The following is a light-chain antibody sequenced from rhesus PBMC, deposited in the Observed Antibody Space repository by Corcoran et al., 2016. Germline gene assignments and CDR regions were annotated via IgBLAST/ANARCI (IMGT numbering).Light chain of an antibody. CDR1: QGISSW. CDR2: KAS. J-gene: IGKJ2*01. CDR3: QQYNSAPYS. V-gene: IGKV1-21*01. Sequence: DIQMTQSPSSLSASAGDRVTITCRASQGISSWLAWYQQKPGKEPKRLIYKASKCKSGVTSRFSGSGSGTDFTHTFSRLQPQDFATYYFQQYNSAPYSFGQGTKVEIK.